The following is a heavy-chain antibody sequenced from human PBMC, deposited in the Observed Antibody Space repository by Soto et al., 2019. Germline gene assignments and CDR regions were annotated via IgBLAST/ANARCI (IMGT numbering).Heavy chain of an antibody. CDR3: ARVFYYGAESGMDV. J-gene: IGHJ6*02. CDR1: GGSISSYY. CDR2: IYYSGST. Sequence: QVQLQESGPGLVKPSETLSLTCTVSGGSISSYYWSWIRQPPGKGLEWIGYIYYSGSTNYNPSLKSRVTLPVDTSKNQCSLKLSSVTAGDTAVYYWARVFYYGAESGMDVWGQGTTVTVSS. V-gene: IGHV4-59*08. D-gene: IGHD3-10*01.